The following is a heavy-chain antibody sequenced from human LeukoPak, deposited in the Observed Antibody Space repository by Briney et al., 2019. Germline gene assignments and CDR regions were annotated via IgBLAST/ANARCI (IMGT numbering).Heavy chain of an antibody. D-gene: IGHD3-22*01. CDR1: GFTFSSYA. J-gene: IGHJ4*02. Sequence: GGSLRLSCAASGFTFSSYAMSWVRQAPGKGLEWVSYISSSSSTIYYADSVKGRFTISRDNAKNSLYLQMNSLRAEDTAVYYCARGFLTYYYDSSGYYPFDYWGQGTLVTVSS. CDR3: ARGFLTYYYDSSGYYPFDY. CDR2: ISSSSSTI. V-gene: IGHV3-48*01.